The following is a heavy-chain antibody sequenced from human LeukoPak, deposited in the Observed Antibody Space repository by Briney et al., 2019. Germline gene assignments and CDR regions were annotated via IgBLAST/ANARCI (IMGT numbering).Heavy chain of an antibody. Sequence: SGGSLRLSCAASGFTFSSYTMCWVRQAPGKGLEWVASISSGSSYIYYADSLKGRFTISRDNAKNSLYLQMNSLRDEDTAVYYCARDQFYDYWGQGTLVTVSS. V-gene: IGHV3-21*01. CDR2: ISSGSSYI. J-gene: IGHJ4*02. CDR3: ARDQFYDY. CDR1: GFTFSSYT. D-gene: IGHD2/OR15-2a*01.